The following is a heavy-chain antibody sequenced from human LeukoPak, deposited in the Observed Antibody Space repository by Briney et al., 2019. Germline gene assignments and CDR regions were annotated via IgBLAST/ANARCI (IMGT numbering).Heavy chain of an antibody. D-gene: IGHD3-9*01. CDR3: ARGYDILTGYYSFDC. Sequence: GASVTVSCKSSGYTFTSYSISWVRQAPGQGLEWMGWINPNSGGTNYAQKFQGRVTMTRDTSISTAYMELSRLRSDDTAVYYCARGYDILTGYYSFDCWGQGTLVTVSS. CDR2: INPNSGGT. CDR1: GYTFTSYS. J-gene: IGHJ4*02. V-gene: IGHV1-2*02.